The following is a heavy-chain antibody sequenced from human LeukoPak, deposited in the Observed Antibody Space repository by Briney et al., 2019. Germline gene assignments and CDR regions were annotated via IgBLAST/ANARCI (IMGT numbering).Heavy chain of an antibody. CDR1: GFTFSSYW. V-gene: IGHV3-21*01. J-gene: IGHJ4*02. D-gene: IGHD6-13*01. CDR3: ARTSSSWNSFDY. CDR2: ISSSSSYI. Sequence: NAGGSLRLSCAASGFTFSSYWMSWVRQAPGKGLEWVSSISSSSSYIYYADSVKGRFTISRDNAKNSLYLQMNSLRAEDTAVYYCARTSSSWNSFDYWGQGTLVTVSS.